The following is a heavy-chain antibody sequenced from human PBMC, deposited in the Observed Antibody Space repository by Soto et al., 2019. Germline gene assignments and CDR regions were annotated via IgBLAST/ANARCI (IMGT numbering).Heavy chain of an antibody. CDR2: IIPIFGTA. CDR3: AREGLNYYYYGMDV. CDR1: GGTFSSYA. J-gene: IGHJ6*02. Sequence: ASVKVSCKASGGTFSSYAISWVRQAPGQGLEWMGGIIPIFGTANYAQKFQGRVTITADESTSTAYMELSSLRSEDTAVYYCAREGLNYYYYGMDVWGQGTTVTVSS. V-gene: IGHV1-69*13.